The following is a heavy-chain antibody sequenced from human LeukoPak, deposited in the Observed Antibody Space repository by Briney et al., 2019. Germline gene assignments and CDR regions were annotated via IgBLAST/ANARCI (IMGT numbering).Heavy chain of an antibody. CDR2: ISGSGGST. J-gene: IGHJ4*02. CDR1: GFTFSSYW. Sequence: PGGSLRLSCAASGFTFSSYWMTWVRQAPGKGLEWVSAISGSGGSTYYADSVKGRFTISRDSSKNTLYLQMNSLRAEDTAVYYCAKPRIAVAGANPDDYWGQGTLVTVSS. D-gene: IGHD6-19*01. CDR3: AKPRIAVAGANPDDY. V-gene: IGHV3-23*01.